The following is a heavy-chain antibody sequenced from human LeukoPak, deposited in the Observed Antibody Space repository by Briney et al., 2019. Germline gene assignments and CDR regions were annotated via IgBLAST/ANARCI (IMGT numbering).Heavy chain of an antibody. CDR3: ARYTMVRGAKFDY. J-gene: IGHJ4*02. CDR1: GGSFSGYY. D-gene: IGHD3-10*01. V-gene: IGHV4-34*01. CDR2: INHSGST. Sequence: SETLSLTCAVYGGSFSGYYWSWIRQPPGKGLEWIGEINHSGSTNYNPSLKSRVTISVDTSKNQFSQKLSSVTAADTAVYYCARYTMVRGAKFDYWGQGTLVTVSS.